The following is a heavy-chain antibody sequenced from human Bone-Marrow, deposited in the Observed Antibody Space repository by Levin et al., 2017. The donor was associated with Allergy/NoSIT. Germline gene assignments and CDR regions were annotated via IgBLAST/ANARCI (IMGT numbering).Heavy chain of an antibody. D-gene: IGHD3-10*01. V-gene: IGHV3-30*18. J-gene: IGHJ4*02. CDR1: GFTFDTYG. CDR2: ISYDGTNK. CDR3: AKVGRGDLRESFEY. Sequence: PGGSLRLSCEASGFTFDTYGVHWVRQAPGKGLEWVAVISYDGTNKYYAESVKGRFTISRDNSKNTLYLQMNSLRVEDTAVYYCAKVGRGDLRESFEYWGQGTLVTVSS.